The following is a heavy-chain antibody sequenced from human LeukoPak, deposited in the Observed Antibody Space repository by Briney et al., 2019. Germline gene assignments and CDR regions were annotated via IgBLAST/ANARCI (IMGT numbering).Heavy chain of an antibody. CDR3: ARFHMAGTWRGMNY. Sequence: SETLSLTCAVYGGSFSGYYWSWIRQPPGKGLEWIGEINHSGSTNYNPSLKSRVTISVGTSKNQFSLKLSSLTAADTAVYYCARFHMAGTWRGMNYWGQGTLVTVSS. J-gene: IGHJ4*02. V-gene: IGHV4-34*01. CDR2: INHSGST. D-gene: IGHD6-19*01. CDR1: GGSFSGYY.